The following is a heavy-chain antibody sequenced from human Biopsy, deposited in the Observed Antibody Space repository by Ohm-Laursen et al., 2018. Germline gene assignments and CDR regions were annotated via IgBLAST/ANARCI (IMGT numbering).Heavy chain of an antibody. CDR2: IYYTGNT. CDR3: AKQGIRGYYEY. Sequence: GTLSLTCAVSGVSISSSASYWGWFRQSPGMGLVWIGNIYYTGNTYYNPPLDSRLTISEDTSKNHFSLKLSSVTAADTAVYYCAKQGIRGYYEYWGQGSLVTVSS. V-gene: IGHV4-39*01. J-gene: IGHJ4*02. D-gene: IGHD3-22*01. CDR1: GVSISSSASY.